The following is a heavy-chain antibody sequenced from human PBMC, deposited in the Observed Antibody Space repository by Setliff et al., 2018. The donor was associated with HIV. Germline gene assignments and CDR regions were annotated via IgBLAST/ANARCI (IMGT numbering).Heavy chain of an antibody. V-gene: IGHV4-34*01. D-gene: IGHD6-25*01. CDR2: INHSGST. Sequence: PSQTLSLTCAVYGGSFSGFYWSWFRQPPGEGLDWIGEINHSGSTNYSPSLKSRVTISIDTSKKQFSLKLTSVTAADTALYYCARGPPRTSAYSRYYYYYMDVWGKGTTVTVSS. CDR1: GGSFSGFY. CDR3: ARGPPRTSAYSRYYYYYMDV. J-gene: IGHJ6*03.